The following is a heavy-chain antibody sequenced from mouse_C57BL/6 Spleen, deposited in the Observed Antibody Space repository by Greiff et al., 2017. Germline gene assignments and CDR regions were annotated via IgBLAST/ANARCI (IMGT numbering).Heavy chain of an antibody. Sequence: QVQLQQPGAELVKPGASVKLSCTASGYTFTSYWMHWVKQRPGRGLEWIGRIGPNSGGTKYNEKFKSKATLTVDKPSSTAYMQLRSLTSEGSAVYYCARGGLYAMDYWGQGTSVTVSS. CDR3: ARGGLYAMDY. CDR2: IGPNSGGT. J-gene: IGHJ4*01. V-gene: IGHV1-72*01. CDR1: GYTFTSYW.